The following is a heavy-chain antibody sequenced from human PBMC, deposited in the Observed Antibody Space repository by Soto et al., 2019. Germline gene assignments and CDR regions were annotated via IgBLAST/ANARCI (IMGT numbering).Heavy chain of an antibody. D-gene: IGHD2-15*01. J-gene: IGHJ4*02. Sequence: SETLSLTCTVSGGSISANYWSWIRQSPGKGLEWIGYVYYSGSTVYNPSLKSRVSISADTSKNQFSLRLSSVTAAGTAVYYCARDDQSCHYGTCSWHFNYWGQGALVTVS. CDR1: GGSISANY. CDR2: VYYSGST. CDR3: ARDDQSCHYGTCSWHFNY. V-gene: IGHV4-59*01.